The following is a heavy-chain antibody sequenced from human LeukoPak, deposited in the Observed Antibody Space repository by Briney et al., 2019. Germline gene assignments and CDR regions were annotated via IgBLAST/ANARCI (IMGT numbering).Heavy chain of an antibody. Sequence: PSQTLSLTCTVSGGSISSGGYYWSWIRQHPGKGLEWIGYIYYSGSTYYNPSLKSRVTISVDTSKNQFSLKLSSVTAADTAVYYCARCRDGYNYYFDYWGQGTLVTVSS. D-gene: IGHD5-24*01. CDR2: IYYSGST. J-gene: IGHJ4*02. CDR1: GGSISSGGYY. CDR3: ARCRDGYNYYFDY. V-gene: IGHV4-31*03.